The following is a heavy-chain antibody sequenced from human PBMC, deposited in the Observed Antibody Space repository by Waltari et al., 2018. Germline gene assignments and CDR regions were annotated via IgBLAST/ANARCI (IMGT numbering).Heavy chain of an antibody. J-gene: IGHJ3*02. D-gene: IGHD7-27*01. Sequence: EVQLVESGGGLIQPGGSLRLSCEVSGFTFSNNSIGLVRQAPGKGLEWVSVIYSGGDTYDADAVGGRFTISRDNSKNTLYLQMNSLRVEDTALYYCATWTGGSLGAFDNWGQGTMVTVSS. CDR3: ATWTGGSLGAFDN. CDR2: IYSGGDT. V-gene: IGHV3-53*01. CDR1: GFTFSNNS.